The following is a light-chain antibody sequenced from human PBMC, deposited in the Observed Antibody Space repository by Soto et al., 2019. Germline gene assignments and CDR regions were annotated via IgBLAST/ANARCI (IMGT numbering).Light chain of an antibody. V-gene: IGKV3-20*01. CDR1: QSINNNY. CDR2: GAS. J-gene: IGKJ1*01. Sequence: EIVLTQSPGTLSLSPGERATLSCRASQSINNNYLACYQQKRGQAPSLLIYGASSMATGIPDRFSGSGSGTDFTLTISRLEPEDFAVYYCQQYGGSPRTFGQGTKVEIK. CDR3: QQYGGSPRT.